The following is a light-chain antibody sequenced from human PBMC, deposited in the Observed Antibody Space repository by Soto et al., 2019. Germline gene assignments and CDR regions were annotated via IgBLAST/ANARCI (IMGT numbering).Light chain of an antibody. CDR1: QSVNSY. CDR2: DAS. V-gene: IGKV3-11*01. CDR3: QQRSSWPRT. J-gene: IGKJ2*02. Sequence: EIVLTQSPATLSLSPGERATLSCRASQSVNSYLAWYQQKPGQAPRLLIYDASNRATGIPARFSASGSGTDFTLTISNLEPEDFAVYYCQQRSSWPRTFGQGTKVDIK.